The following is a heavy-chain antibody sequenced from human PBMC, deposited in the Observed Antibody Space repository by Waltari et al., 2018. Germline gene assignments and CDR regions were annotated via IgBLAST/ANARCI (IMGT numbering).Heavy chain of an antibody. V-gene: IGHV3-23*03. CDR2: IYSGGSST. CDR3: AKLSMDILTGANWFDP. D-gene: IGHD3-9*01. Sequence: EVQLLESGGGLVQPGGSLRLSCAASGFTFSSYAMSWVRQAPGKGLEWVSVIYSGGSSTYYADSVKGRFTISRDNSKNTLYLQMNSLRAEDTAVYYCAKLSMDILTGANWFDPWGQGTLVTVSS. CDR1: GFTFSSYA. J-gene: IGHJ5*02.